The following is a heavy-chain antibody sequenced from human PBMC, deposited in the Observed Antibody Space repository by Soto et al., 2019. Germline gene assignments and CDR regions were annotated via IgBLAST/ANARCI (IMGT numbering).Heavy chain of an antibody. D-gene: IGHD3-22*01. CDR1: GFTFSSYA. V-gene: IGHV3-23*01. CDR3: AKEMTSGYYLFDY. CDR2: ISGTGGST. Sequence: EVQLLQSGGGLVQPGGSLRLSCAASGFTFSSYAMSWVRQAPGKGLEWVSTISGTGGSTYYAASVKGRFTISRDNSKNTVYLQMNSLRAEDAAVYYCAKEMTSGYYLFDYWGQGTLVTVSS. J-gene: IGHJ4*02.